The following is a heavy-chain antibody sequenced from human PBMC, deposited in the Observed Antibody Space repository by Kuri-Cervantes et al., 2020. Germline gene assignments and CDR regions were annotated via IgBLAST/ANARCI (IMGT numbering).Heavy chain of an antibody. J-gene: IGHJ5*02. CDR3: ATSLAAADVSWFDP. V-gene: IGHV1-8*01. CDR2: MNPNSGNT. D-gene: IGHD6-13*01. CDR1: GYTFTSYD. Sequence: ASVKVSCKASGYTFTSYDISWVRQATGQGLEWMGWMNPNSGNTGYAQKFQGRVTMTRNTSISTAYMELSSLRSEDTAVYYCATSLAAADVSWFDPWGQGTLVTVSS.